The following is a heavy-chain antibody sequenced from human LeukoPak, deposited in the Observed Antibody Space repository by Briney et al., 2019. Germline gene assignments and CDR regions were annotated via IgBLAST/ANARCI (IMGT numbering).Heavy chain of an antibody. D-gene: IGHD1-26*01. Sequence: GGSLRLSCAASGFTFSRYWMSWVRQAPGKGLEWVGRTRNKAKSYTTEYAASVKGRFTISRDDSKNSLYLQMNSLKTEDTAVYYCTRVYRGNSNALDIWGQGTMVTVSS. CDR2: TRNKAKSYTT. J-gene: IGHJ3*02. V-gene: IGHV3-72*01. CDR1: GFTFSRYW. CDR3: TRVYRGNSNALDI.